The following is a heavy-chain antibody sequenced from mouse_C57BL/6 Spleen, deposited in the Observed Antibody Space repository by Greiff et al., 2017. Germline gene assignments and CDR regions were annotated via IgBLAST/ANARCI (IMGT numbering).Heavy chain of an antibody. D-gene: IGHD1-1*01. CDR3: AREITTVGDY. Sequence: QVQLQQSGAELARPGASVKMSCKASGYTFTSYTMHWVNQRPGQGLEWIGYINPSSGYTKSNQKFKDKATLTADKSSSTAYMQLSGLTSEDSAVYYCAREITTVGDYWGQGTTLTVSS. V-gene: IGHV1-4*01. CDR1: GYTFTSYT. CDR2: INPSSGYT. J-gene: IGHJ2*01.